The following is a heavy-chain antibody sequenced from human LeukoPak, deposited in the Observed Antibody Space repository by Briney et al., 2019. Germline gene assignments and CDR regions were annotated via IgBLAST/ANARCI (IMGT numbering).Heavy chain of an antibody. V-gene: IGHV4-59*01. CDR3: ARDSSGYDYSFDAFDI. Sequence: PSETLSLTCTVSGGSISSYYWSWIRQPPGKGLEWIGYIYYRGSTNYNPSLKSRVTISVDTSKNQFSLKLSSVTAADTAVYYCARDSSGYDYSFDAFDIWGQGTMVTVSS. D-gene: IGHD5-12*01. CDR2: IYYRGST. CDR1: GGSISSYY. J-gene: IGHJ3*02.